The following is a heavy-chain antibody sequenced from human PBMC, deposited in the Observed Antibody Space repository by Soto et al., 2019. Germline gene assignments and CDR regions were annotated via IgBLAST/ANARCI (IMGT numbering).Heavy chain of an antibody. CDR2: ISYDGSNK. J-gene: IGHJ4*02. V-gene: IGHV3-30*18. CDR1: GFTFSSYG. D-gene: IGHD5-18*01. CDR3: AKGFSYSVIDY. Sequence: QVQLVESGGGVVQPGRSLRLSCAASGFTFSSYGMHWVRQAPGKGLEWVEVISYDGSNKYYADSVKGRFTISRDNSKNTLYPQINSPSAEDTSVYYCAKGFSYSVIDYWGQGTLVTVSS.